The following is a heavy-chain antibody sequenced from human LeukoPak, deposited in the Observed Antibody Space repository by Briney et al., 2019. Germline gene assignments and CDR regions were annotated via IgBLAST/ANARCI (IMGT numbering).Heavy chain of an antibody. J-gene: IGHJ4*02. V-gene: IGHV4-34*01. Sequence: PSETLSLTCAVYGGSFSGYYWSWIRQPPGKGLEWIGEINHSGSTNYNPSLKSRVTISVDTSKNQFSLKLSSVTPADTAVYYCARASGYSYEVDYWGQGTLVTVSS. CDR3: ARASGYSYEVDY. CDR2: INHSGST. D-gene: IGHD5-18*01. CDR1: GGSFSGYY.